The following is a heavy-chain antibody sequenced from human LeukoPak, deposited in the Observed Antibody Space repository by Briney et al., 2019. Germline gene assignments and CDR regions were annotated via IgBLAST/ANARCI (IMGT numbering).Heavy chain of an antibody. Sequence: SETLSLTCAVYGGSFSDYFWSWIRQPPGKGLEWIGEINHSGSTNYNPSLKSRVTISVNTSKSQLYLKLSSVTAADTAVYYCARGGARISFGGVIIATWFDPWGQGTLVTVSS. D-gene: IGHD3-16*01. CDR2: INHSGST. J-gene: IGHJ5*02. CDR1: GGSFSDYF. CDR3: ARGGARISFGGVIIATWFDP. V-gene: IGHV4-34*01.